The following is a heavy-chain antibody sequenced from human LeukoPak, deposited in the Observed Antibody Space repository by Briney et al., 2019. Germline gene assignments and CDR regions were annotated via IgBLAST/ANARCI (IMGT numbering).Heavy chain of an antibody. CDR2: TRNKANSYTT. V-gene: IGHV3-72*01. D-gene: IGHD2-21*01. J-gene: IGHJ4*02. CDR3: ARAGDWRGGYFDY. CDR1: GFTFSDHY. Sequence: GGSLRLSCAASGFTFSDHYMDWVRQAPGKGLEWVGRTRNKANSYTTEYAASVKGRFTISRDDSKNSLYLQMNSLKTEDTAVYYCARAGDWRGGYFDYWGQGTLVTVSS.